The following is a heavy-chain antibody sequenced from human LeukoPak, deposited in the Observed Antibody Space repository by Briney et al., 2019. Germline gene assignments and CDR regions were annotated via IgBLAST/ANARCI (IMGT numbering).Heavy chain of an antibody. CDR2: IRSKAYGGTT. D-gene: IGHD3-22*01. CDR1: GFTFGDYA. Sequence: GGSLRLSCTASGFTFGDYAMSWVRKAPGKGLEWVGFIRSKAYGGTTEYAASVKGRFTISRDDSKSIAYLQMNSLKTEDTAVYYCTRRTRSASGYSYWGQGTLVTVSS. V-gene: IGHV3-49*04. CDR3: TRRTRSASGYSY. J-gene: IGHJ4*02.